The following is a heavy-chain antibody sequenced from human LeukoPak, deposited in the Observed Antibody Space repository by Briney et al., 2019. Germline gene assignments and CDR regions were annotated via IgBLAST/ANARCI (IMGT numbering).Heavy chain of an antibody. J-gene: IGHJ4*02. CDR2: INQGGSEK. V-gene: IGHV3-7*01. Sequence: GGSLRLSCAASGFTSSTYWMSWVRQAPRKGLEWVANINQGGSEKYYVDSVKGRFTLSRDKAKNSLYLQMNSLRVEDTAVYYCARVTSGLDYWGQGTPVTVSS. CDR3: ARVTSGLDY. CDR1: GFTSSTYW.